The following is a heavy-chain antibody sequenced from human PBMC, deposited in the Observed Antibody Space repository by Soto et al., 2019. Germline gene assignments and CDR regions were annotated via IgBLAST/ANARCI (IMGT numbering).Heavy chain of an antibody. CDR3: AQRDSSGYYTYHDAFDI. CDR2: IYWNDDK. D-gene: IGHD3-22*01. J-gene: IGHJ3*02. Sequence: QITFKESGPTLVKPTQTLTLTCTFSGFSLSTSGVGVGWFRQPPGKALEWLALIYWNDDKRYSTSLKSRLTITKDTYKNQVVLTMTNMDPVDTATYYCAQRDSSGYYTYHDAFDIWGQGTMVTVSS. CDR1: GFSLSTSGVG. V-gene: IGHV2-5*01.